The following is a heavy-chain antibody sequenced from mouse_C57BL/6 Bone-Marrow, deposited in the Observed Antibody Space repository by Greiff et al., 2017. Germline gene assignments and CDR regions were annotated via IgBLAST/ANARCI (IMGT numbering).Heavy chain of an antibody. Sequence: VQLKESGPGLVAPSQCLSITCTVSGFSLTSYAISWVRQPPGKGLEWLGVIWTGGGTHYNSALKSRQSTSKDNSKSEVFLKMNSLQTDDTARYYCARNGGNSAWFAYWGQGNLVTVTA. D-gene: IGHD2-1*01. J-gene: IGHJ3*01. CDR3: ARNGGNSAWFAY. V-gene: IGHV2-9-1*01. CDR2: IWTGGGT. CDR1: GFSLTSYA.